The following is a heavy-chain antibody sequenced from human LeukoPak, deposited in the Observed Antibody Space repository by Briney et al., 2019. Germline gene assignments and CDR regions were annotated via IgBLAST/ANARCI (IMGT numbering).Heavy chain of an antibody. CDR2: ISWNSGSI. D-gene: IGHD3-22*01. J-gene: IGHJ3*02. Sequence: GGSLRLSCAASGFTFDNYAMHWVRQAPGKGLEWVSGISWNSGSIGYADSVKGRFTISRDNAKNSLYLQMNSLRAEDMALYYCAKDATRGYYYDSSGPAFDIWGQGTMVTVSS. V-gene: IGHV3-9*03. CDR3: AKDATRGYYYDSSGPAFDI. CDR1: GFTFDNYA.